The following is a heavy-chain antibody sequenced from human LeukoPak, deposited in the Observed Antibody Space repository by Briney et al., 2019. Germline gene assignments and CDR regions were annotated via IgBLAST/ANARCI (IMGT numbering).Heavy chain of an antibody. V-gene: IGHV1-18*01. CDR2: ISAYNGNT. CDR1: GYTFTSYG. D-gene: IGHD3-3*01. Sequence: ASVKVSCEASGYTFTSYGISWVRQAPGQGLEWMGWISAYNGNTNYAQKLQGRVTMTTDTSTSTAYMELRSLRSDDSAVYYCARGGTYYDFWSGHYFDYWGQGTLVTVSS. CDR3: ARGGTYYDFWSGHYFDY. J-gene: IGHJ4*02.